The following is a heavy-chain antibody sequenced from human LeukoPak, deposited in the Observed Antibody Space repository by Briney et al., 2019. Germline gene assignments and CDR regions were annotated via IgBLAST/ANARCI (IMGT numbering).Heavy chain of an antibody. CDR3: ARATDFWSGPDDY. CDR1: GFTFSSYS. D-gene: IGHD3-3*01. CDR2: ISSSSSYI. V-gene: IGHV3-21*01. J-gene: IGHJ4*02. Sequence: PGGSLRLSCAASGFTFSSYSMNWVRQAPGKGLEWVSSISSSSSYIYYADSVKGRFTISRDNAKNSLYLQMNSLRAEDTAVYYCARATDFWSGPDDYWGQGTLVTVSS.